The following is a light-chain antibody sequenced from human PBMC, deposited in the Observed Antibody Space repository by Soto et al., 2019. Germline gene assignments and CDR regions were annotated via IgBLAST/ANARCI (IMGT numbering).Light chain of an antibody. CDR2: DAS. CDR3: QQRSNWPPVIT. Sequence: PGERATLSSRASQSFSNYLTWYQQKPGQAPRLLIYDASKRATGIPARFSGRGSGTDFTLTISSLEPEDFAVYYCQQRSNWPPVITFGQGTRLEIK. V-gene: IGKV3-11*01. J-gene: IGKJ5*01. CDR1: QSFSNY.